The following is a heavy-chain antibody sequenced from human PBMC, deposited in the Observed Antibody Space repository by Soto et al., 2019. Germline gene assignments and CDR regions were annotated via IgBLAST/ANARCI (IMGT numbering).Heavy chain of an antibody. D-gene: IGHD2-15*01. CDR3: ARYCSSGNCGYFDY. V-gene: IGHV4-30-4*01. CDR2: INYSGNT. J-gene: IGHJ4*02. Sequence: QVQLQESGPGPVKPSQTLSLTCTVTGDSISSGTHYWGWIRQPPGKGLEWIGYINYSGNTYYNPSLNSRLSISVDTSKNQFSLKLSSVTAADTAVYYCARYCSSGNCGYFDYWGQGSLVTVSS. CDR1: GDSISSGTHY.